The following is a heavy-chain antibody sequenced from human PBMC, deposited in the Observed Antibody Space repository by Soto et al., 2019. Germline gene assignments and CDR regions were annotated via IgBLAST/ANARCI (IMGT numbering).Heavy chain of an antibody. Sequence: ASVKVSCKASGGTFSSYAISWVRQAPGQGLEWMGGIIPIFGTANYAQKFQGRVTITADESTSTAYMELSSLRSEDTAVYYCARTPQLLDSSGYIYFDYWGQGTLVTVSS. J-gene: IGHJ4*02. V-gene: IGHV1-69*13. CDR1: GGTFSSYA. D-gene: IGHD3-22*01. CDR3: ARTPQLLDSSGYIYFDY. CDR2: IIPIFGTA.